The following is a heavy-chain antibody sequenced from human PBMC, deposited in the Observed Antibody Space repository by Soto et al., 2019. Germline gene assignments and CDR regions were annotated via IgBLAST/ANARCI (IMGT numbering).Heavy chain of an antibody. CDR1: GGTFSSYA. J-gene: IGHJ6*02. CDR3: ARSTIAARRGTRSCDYGMDG. D-gene: IGHD1-1*01. CDR2: IIPIFGTA. Sequence: SVKVSCKASGGTFSSYAISWVRQAPGQGLEWMGGIIPIFGTANYAQKFQGRVTITADKSTSTAYMELSSLRSEDTAVYYCARSTIAARRGTRSCDYGMDGWGQGTTVTVSS. V-gene: IGHV1-69*06.